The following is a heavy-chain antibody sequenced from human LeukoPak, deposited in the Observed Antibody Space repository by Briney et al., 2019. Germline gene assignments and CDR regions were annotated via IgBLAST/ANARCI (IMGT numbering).Heavy chain of an antibody. D-gene: IGHD3-10*01. CDR1: GGSIISVSYF. V-gene: IGHV4-39*01. CDR2: IYYSGST. J-gene: IGHJ4*02. CDR3: VHGSGSFRYHLDY. Sequence: SGTLSLTCTVSGGSIISVSYFWGWIRQPPGKGLEWIGSIYYSGSTYYNPSLKSRVTISVDTSKSQFSLKLSSVTAADTAVYYCVHGSGSFRYHLDYWGQGTLVTVSS.